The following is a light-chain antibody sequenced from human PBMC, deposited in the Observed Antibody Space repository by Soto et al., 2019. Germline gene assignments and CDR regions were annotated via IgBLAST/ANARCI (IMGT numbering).Light chain of an antibody. J-gene: IGLJ1*01. CDR1: SSNIGAGYD. Sequence: QSVLTQPPSGSGAPGQRVTISCTGSSSNIGAGYDVHWYLQLPGTAPKLLIYGNTNRPSGVPDRFSGSKSGSSASLAITGLQAEDEADYYCQSHDSSLHASVFGTGTKVTVL. V-gene: IGLV1-40*01. CDR2: GNT. CDR3: QSHDSSLHASV.